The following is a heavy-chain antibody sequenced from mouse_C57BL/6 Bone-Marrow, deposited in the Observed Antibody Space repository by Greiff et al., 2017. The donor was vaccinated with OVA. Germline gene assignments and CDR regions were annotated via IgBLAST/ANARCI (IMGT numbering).Heavy chain of an antibody. CDR3: GGQYYGSSYY. CDR2: ISSGGSYT. Sequence: DVMLVESGGDLVKPGGSLKLSCAASGFTFSSYGMSWVRQTPDKRLEWVATISSGGSYTYYPDSVKGRFTISRDNANNTLYLQMSSLKSEDTAMYYCGGQYYGSSYYWGQGTTLTVSS. CDR1: GFTFSSYG. V-gene: IGHV5-6*02. D-gene: IGHD1-1*01. J-gene: IGHJ2*01.